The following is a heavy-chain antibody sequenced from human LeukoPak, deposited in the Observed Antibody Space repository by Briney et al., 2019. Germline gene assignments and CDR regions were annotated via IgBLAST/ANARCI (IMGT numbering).Heavy chain of an antibody. CDR2: ISYDGSNK. D-gene: IGHD2-2*01. J-gene: IGHJ6*02. V-gene: IGHV3-30-3*01. CDR1: GFTFSSYA. CDR3: ARGPDIVVVPANLYYYYGMDV. Sequence: GGSLRLSCAASGFTFSSYAMHWVRQAPGKGLEWVAVISYDGSNKYYADSVKGRFTISRDNSKNTLYLQMNSLRAEDTAVYYCARGPDIVVVPANLYYYYGMDVWGQGTTVTVSS.